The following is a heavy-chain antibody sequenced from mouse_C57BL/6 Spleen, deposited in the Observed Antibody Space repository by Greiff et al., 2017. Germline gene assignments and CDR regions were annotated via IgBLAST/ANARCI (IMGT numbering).Heavy chain of an antibody. V-gene: IGHV14-2*01. CDR2: IDPEDGET. D-gene: IGHD1-1*01. CDR3: ARGGYCYGSSPAWFAY. Sequence: EVQLQQSGAELVKPGASVKLSCTASGFNIKDYYMHWVKQRTEQGLEWIGRIDPEDGETKSAPKFPGKATITADTSSTTAYLQLSSLTSEDTADYYCARGGYCYGSSPAWFAYWGQGTLVTVSA. J-gene: IGHJ3*01. CDR1: GFNIKDYY.